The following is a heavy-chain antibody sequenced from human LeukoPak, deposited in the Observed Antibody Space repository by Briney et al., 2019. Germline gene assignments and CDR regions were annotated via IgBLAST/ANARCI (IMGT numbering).Heavy chain of an antibody. V-gene: IGHV3-74*01. Sequence: PGGSLRLSCAASGFTFSSYWMHWVRQAPGKGLVWVSRINSDGSSTSYADSVKGRFTISRDNAKNTLYLQMNSLRAEDTAVYYCVRDYGYLYYFDYWGQGTLVTVSS. CDR3: VRDYGYLYYFDY. D-gene: IGHD5-24*01. CDR1: GFTFSSYW. J-gene: IGHJ4*02. CDR2: INSDGSST.